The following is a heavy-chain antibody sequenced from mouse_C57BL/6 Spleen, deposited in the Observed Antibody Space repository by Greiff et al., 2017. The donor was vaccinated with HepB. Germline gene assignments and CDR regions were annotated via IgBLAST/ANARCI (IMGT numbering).Heavy chain of an antibody. CDR1: GFTFSSYT. CDR3: ARFRDYDEYYAMDY. V-gene: IGHV5-9*01. D-gene: IGHD2-4*01. Sequence: EVQLVESGGGLVKPGGSLKLSCAASGFTFSSYTMSWVRQTPEKRLEWVATISGGGGNTYYPDSVKGRFTISRDNAKNTLYLQMSSLRSEDTALYYCARFRDYDEYYAMDYWGQGTSVTVSS. CDR2: ISGGGGNT. J-gene: IGHJ4*01.